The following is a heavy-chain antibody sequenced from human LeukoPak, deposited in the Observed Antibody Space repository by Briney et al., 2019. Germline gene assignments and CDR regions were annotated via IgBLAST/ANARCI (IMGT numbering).Heavy chain of an antibody. V-gene: IGHV4-34*01. J-gene: IGHJ4*02. Sequence: SETLSLTCAVYGGSFSGYYWSWIRQPPGKGLEWIGEINHSGSTNYNPSLKSRVTISVDTSKNQFSLKLSSVTAADTAVYYCARRSRWFYGDYYFDYWGQGTLSPSPQ. CDR3: ARRSRWFYGDYYFDY. CDR2: INHSGST. CDR1: GGSFSGYY. D-gene: IGHD4-17*01.